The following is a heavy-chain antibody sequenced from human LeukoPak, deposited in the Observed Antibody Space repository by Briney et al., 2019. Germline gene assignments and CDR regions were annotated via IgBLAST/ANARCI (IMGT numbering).Heavy chain of an antibody. Sequence: GGSLRLSCAASGFTFSSYSMNWVRQAPGKGLEWVSYISSSGITIDYSDSVKGRFTISRDNAKNSLYLQMNSLRAEDTAVYYCASIAARPGYYYYMDVWGKGTTVTVSS. CDR2: ISSSGITI. CDR1: GFTFSSYS. V-gene: IGHV3-48*04. CDR3: ASIAARPGYYYYMDV. D-gene: IGHD6-6*01. J-gene: IGHJ6*03.